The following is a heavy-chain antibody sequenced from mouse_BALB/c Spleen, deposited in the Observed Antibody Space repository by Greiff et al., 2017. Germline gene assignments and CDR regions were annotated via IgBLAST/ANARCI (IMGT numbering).Heavy chain of an antibody. CDR3: ARDRPGGSFAY. J-gene: IGHJ3*01. CDR1: GFTFSSFG. Sequence: EVQGVESGGGLVQPGGSRKLSCAASGFTFSSFGMHWVRQAPEKGLEWVAHISSGSSTIYYADKVKGRFTISRDNPKNTLFLQMTSLRSEDTAIYYCARDRPGGSFAYWGQGTLVTVSA. V-gene: IGHV5-17*02. CDR2: ISSGSSTI.